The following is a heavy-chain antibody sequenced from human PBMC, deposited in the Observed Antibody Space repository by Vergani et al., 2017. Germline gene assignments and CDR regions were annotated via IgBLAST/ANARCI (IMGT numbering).Heavy chain of an antibody. V-gene: IGHV4-39*01. CDR2: LYNPGKT. CDR1: GGSVTSTSYH. CDR3: AKVGSGIAARAEGY. J-gene: IGHJ4*02. D-gene: IGHD6-6*01. Sequence: QLQLKESGPGLVKPSETLSLTCDVSGGSVTSTSYHWAWIRLPPGKGLEWIGSLYNPGKTYYNSSLESRLSLSVDTSTNQFFMRLNSVTAADTAVYYCAKVGSGIAARAEGYWGQGTLVTVSS.